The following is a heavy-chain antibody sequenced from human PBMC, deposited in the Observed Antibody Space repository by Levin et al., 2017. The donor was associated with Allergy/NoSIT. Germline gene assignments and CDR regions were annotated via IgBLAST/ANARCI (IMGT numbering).Heavy chain of an antibody. CDR2: INHSGST. Sequence: SQTLSLTCAVYGGSFSGYYWSWIRQPPGKGLEWIGEINHSGSTNYNPSLKSRVTISVDTSKNQFSLKLSSVTAADTAVYYCARGLGIAVAGTDPPYAFDIWGQGTMVTVSS. CDR3: ARGLGIAVAGTDPPYAFDI. D-gene: IGHD6-19*01. J-gene: IGHJ3*02. CDR1: GGSFSGYY. V-gene: IGHV4-34*01.